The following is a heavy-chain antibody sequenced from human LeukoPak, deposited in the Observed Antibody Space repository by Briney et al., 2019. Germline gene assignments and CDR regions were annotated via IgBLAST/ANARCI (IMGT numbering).Heavy chain of an antibody. Sequence: PSETLSLTCTVSGGSISSYYWSWIRQPPGKGLEWIGYIYYSGSTNYNPSLKSRVTISVDTSKNQFSLKLSSVTAADTAVYYCARDQRGVRGVVDYWGQGILVTVSS. J-gene: IGHJ4*02. V-gene: IGHV4-59*12. CDR2: IYYSGST. CDR1: GGSISSYY. CDR3: ARDQRGVRGVVDY. D-gene: IGHD3-10*01.